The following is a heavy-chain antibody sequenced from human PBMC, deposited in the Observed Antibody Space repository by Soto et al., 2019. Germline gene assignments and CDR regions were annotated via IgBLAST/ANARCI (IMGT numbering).Heavy chain of an antibody. J-gene: IGHJ1*01. Sequence: PSETLFLTCTVSGGSISSYYWSWIRQPPGKGLEWIGYIYYSGSTNYNPSLKSRVTISVDTSKNQFSLKLSSVTAADTAVYYCASRYCSSTSCYLQHWGQGTLVTVSS. D-gene: IGHD2-2*01. CDR2: IYYSGST. CDR3: ASRYCSSTSCYLQH. V-gene: IGHV4-59*01. CDR1: GGSISSYY.